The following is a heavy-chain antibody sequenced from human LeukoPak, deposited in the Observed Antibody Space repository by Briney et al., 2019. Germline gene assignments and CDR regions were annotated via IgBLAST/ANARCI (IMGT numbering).Heavy chain of an antibody. V-gene: IGHV3-23*01. J-gene: IGHJ5*02. D-gene: IGHD6-13*01. CDR3: AKQAYRSSWYNWFDP. CDR1: GFTFSSYA. Sequence: PGGSLRLSCAASGFTFSSYAMTWVRQAPGKGLKWVSTISGSGGSIYYADSVKGRFTISRDNSRNTLSLQMNSLRVEDTAVYYCAKQAYRSSWYNWFDPWGQGALVTVSS. CDR2: ISGSGGSI.